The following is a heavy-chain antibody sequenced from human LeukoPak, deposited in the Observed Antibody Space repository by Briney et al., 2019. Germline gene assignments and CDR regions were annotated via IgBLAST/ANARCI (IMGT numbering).Heavy chain of an antibody. CDR2: INHSGST. CDR1: GGSFSGYY. D-gene: IGHD3-22*01. V-gene: IGHV4-34*01. CDR3: ARVRRWGIVVVPNWFDP. Sequence: SETLSLTCAVYGGSFSGYYWSWIRQPPGKGLEWIGEINHSGSTNYNPSLKSRVTISVDTSKNQFSLKLSSVTAADTAVYYCARVRRWGIVVVPNWFDPWGQGTLVTVSS. J-gene: IGHJ5*02.